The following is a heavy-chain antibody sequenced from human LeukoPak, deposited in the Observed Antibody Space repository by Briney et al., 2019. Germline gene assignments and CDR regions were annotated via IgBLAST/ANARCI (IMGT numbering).Heavy chain of an antibody. V-gene: IGHV4-4*07. CDR3: ARDTPDYGDYEWFDP. CDR2: IYTSGST. Sequence: SETLSLTCTVSGGSISSYYGSWIRQPAGKGLEWIGRIYTSGSTNYNPSLKSRVTMSVDTSKNQFSLKLSSVTAADTAVYYCARDTPDYGDYEWFDPWGQGTLVTVSS. CDR1: GGSISSYY. D-gene: IGHD4-17*01. J-gene: IGHJ5*02.